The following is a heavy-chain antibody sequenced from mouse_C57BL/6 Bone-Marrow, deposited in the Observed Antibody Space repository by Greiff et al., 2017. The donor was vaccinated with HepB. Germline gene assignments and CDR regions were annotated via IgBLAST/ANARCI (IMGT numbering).Heavy chain of an antibody. V-gene: IGHV14-1*01. CDR2: IDPEDGDT. Sequence: VQLQQSGAELVRPGASVKLSCTASGFNIKDYYMHWVKQRPEQGLEWIGRIDPEDGDTEYAPKFQGKATMTADTSSNTAYLQLSSLTSEDTAVYYCTRYYYGSRGFDDGGQGTTLTVAS. CDR1: GFNIKDYY. J-gene: IGHJ2*01. D-gene: IGHD1-1*01. CDR3: TRYYYGSRGFDD.